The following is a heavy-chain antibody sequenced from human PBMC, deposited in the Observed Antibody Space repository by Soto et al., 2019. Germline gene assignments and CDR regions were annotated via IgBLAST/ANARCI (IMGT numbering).Heavy chain of an antibody. V-gene: IGHV3-15*01. CDR3: TTDGATILFDP. D-gene: IGHD1-26*01. CDR2: IKTKADAETT. CDR1: GFTFSKAW. J-gene: IGHJ5*02. Sequence: EVQLVESGGGLVKPGESLRLSCADSGFTFSKAWMSWVRQAPGKGLEWVGRIKTKADAETTDYAAPVKGRFTISRDDSKNTLYLQMNSLNTEDTALYYCTTDGATILFDPWGQGALVTVSS.